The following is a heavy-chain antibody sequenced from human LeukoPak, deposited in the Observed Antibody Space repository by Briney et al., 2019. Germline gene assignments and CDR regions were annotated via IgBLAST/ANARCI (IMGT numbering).Heavy chain of an antibody. CDR2: IIPIFGTA. CDR3: AREVGAHYYYYGMDV. D-gene: IGHD1-26*01. V-gene: IGHV1-69*13. Sequence: GASVKVSCEASGGTFSSYAISWVRQAPGQGLEWMGGIIPIFGTANYAQKFQGRVTITADESTSTAYMELSSLRSEDTAVYYCAREVGAHYYYYGMDVWGQGTTVTVSS. J-gene: IGHJ6*02. CDR1: GGTFSSYA.